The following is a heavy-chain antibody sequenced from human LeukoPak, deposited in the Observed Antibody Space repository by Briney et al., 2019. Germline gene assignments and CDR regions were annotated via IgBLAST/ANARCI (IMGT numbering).Heavy chain of an antibody. CDR1: GYTFTSYD. V-gene: IGHV1-8*01. D-gene: IGHD3-22*01. CDR3: AREGRYYDSSGSAQPLDY. J-gene: IGHJ4*02. Sequence: GASVKVSCKASGYTFTSYDINWVRQATGQGLEWMGWMNPNSCNTGYAQKFQGRVTMTRNTSISTAYMELSSLRSEDTAVYYCAREGRYYDSSGSAQPLDYWGQGTLVTVSS. CDR2: MNPNSCNT.